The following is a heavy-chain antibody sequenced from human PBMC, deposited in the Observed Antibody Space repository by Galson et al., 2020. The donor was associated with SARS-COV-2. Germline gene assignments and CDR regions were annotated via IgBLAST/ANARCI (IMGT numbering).Heavy chain of an antibody. J-gene: IGHJ6*02. CDR2: ISAYNGNT. CDR3: ARLYIVGARPGDYYGMDV. CDR1: GYTFTSYG. V-gene: IGHV1-18*01. Sequence: ASVKVSCKASGYTFTSYGISWVRQAPGQGLEWMGWISAYNGNTNYAQKLQGRVTMTTDTSTSTAYMELRSLRSDDTAVCYCARLYIVGARPGDYYGMDVWGQGTTVTVSS. D-gene: IGHD1-26*01.